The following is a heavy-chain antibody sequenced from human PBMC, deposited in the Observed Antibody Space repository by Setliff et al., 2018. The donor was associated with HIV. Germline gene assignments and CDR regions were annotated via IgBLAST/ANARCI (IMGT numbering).Heavy chain of an antibody. V-gene: IGHV3-74*01. J-gene: IGHJ4*02. CDR1: GFTFSNYW. CDR2: INTDGSSI. D-gene: IGHD6-25*01. Sequence: GGSLRLSCVASGFTFSNYWMHWVRQAPGKGLVWVSRINTDGSSISHADSVKGRFTISRDNAKNTLFLQMNSLRAEDTAVYYCTRTSRAAYWGRGTLVTAPQ. CDR3: TRTSRAAY.